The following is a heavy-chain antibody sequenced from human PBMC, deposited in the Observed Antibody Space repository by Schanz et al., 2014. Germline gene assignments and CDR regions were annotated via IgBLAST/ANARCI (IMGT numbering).Heavy chain of an antibody. J-gene: IGHJ6*02. V-gene: IGHV3-66*01. Sequence: LLVESGGGLVQPGGSLRLSCAASGFTFSNNWMHWFRQGPGKGLEWVSVIYSGGSTYYADSVKGRFTISRDNSKNTLYLQMNSLRAEDTAVYFCASLIGTTSAHFYGMDVWGQGTTVTVSS. CDR2: IYSGGST. CDR1: GFTFSNNW. CDR3: ASLIGTTSAHFYGMDV. D-gene: IGHD1-7*01.